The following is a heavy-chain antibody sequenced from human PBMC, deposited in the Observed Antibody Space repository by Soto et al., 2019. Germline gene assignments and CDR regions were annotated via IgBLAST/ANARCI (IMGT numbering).Heavy chain of an antibody. CDR2: INHSGST. D-gene: IGHD2-21*01. Sequence: QVQLQQWGAGLLKPSETLSLTCAVYGGSFSGYYWSWIRQPPGKGLEWMGEINHSGSTNYNPSLKGRVTISVVTFKKQFSLKLSSVTVADTAVYYCARVLWGGAGVDYWGQGTLVTVSS. CDR3: ARVLWGGAGVDY. CDR1: GGSFSGYY. J-gene: IGHJ4*02. V-gene: IGHV4-34*01.